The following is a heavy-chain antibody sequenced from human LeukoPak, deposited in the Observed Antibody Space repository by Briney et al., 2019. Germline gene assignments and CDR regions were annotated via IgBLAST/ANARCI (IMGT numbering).Heavy chain of an antibody. D-gene: IGHD1-26*01. CDR3: AREGSRRLYMDV. CDR2: IFHNGSS. J-gene: IGHJ6*03. CDR1: GGSISSGNW. Sequence: SETLSLTCVVSGGSISSGNWWSWVRQPPGMGLEWIGEIFHNGSSNYNPSLKSRVTMSLDKSNNQFSLKLSSVTAADTAVYSCAREGSRRLYMDVWGKGTTVIVSS. V-gene: IGHV4-4*02.